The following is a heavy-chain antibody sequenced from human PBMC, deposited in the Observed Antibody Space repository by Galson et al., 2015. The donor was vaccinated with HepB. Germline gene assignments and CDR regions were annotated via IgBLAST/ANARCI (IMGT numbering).Heavy chain of an antibody. J-gene: IGHJ5*02. CDR2: IIPIFTTT. CDR3: ARHFDFWSAESWFDP. CDR1: GASFSNYA. Sequence: SVKVSCKASGASFSNYAFSWVRQAPGQGLEWMGGIIPIFTTTNYAKKFQGRLTIIADKSTSTAYMELTTLRSEDTAVYYCARHFDFWSAESWFDPWGQGTLVTVSS. V-gene: IGHV1-69*06. D-gene: IGHD3-3*01.